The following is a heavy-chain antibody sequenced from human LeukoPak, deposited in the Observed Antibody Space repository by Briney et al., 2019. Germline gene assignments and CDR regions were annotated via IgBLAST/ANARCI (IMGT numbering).Heavy chain of an antibody. D-gene: IGHD2-8*01. J-gene: IGHJ4*02. Sequence: GGSLRLSCAASGFTFSSYGMHWVRQAPGEGLEWVAFIRYDGSNKYYADSVKGRFTISRDNSKNTLYLQMNSLRAEDTAVYYCAKDRGLMVYAISQPIDYWGQGTLVTVSS. CDR2: IRYDGSNK. V-gene: IGHV3-30*02. CDR3: AKDRGLMVYAISQPIDY. CDR1: GFTFSSYG.